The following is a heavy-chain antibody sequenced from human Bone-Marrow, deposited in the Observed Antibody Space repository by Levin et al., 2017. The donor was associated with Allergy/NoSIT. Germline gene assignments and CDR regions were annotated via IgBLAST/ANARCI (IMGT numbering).Heavy chain of an antibody. J-gene: IGHJ3*02. CDR3: ARFPLMGPSAHDGFDI. CDR1: GGSISSSDYY. Sequence: PSETLSLTCSVSGGSISSSDYYWGWIRQPPGKGLEWIASVYFTGTTYNSPSLKSRVIISADMSRNQISLRLGSVTAADTAVYFCARFPLMGPSAHDGFDIWGQGTKVAVSS. D-gene: IGHD2-8*01. CDR2: VYFTGTT. V-gene: IGHV4-39*07.